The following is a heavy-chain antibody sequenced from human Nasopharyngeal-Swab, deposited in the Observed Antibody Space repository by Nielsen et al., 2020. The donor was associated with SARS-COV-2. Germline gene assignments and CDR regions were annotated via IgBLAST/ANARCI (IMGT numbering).Heavy chain of an antibody. CDR1: GYSISSGYY. V-gene: IGHV4-38-2*01. CDR2: IYNSGST. J-gene: IGHJ3*02. Sequence: SETLSLTCAASGYSISSGYYWGWIRPPPGKGLGWTGSIYNSGSTYYKPSLKSRVTISVDTSKNQFSLKLSSVTAADTAVYYCARHGSVVVPVDAFDIWGQGTMVTVSS. CDR3: ARHGSVVVPVDAFDI. D-gene: IGHD2-2*01.